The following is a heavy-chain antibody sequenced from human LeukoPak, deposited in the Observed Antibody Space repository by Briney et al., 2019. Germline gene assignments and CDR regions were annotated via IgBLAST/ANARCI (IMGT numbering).Heavy chain of an antibody. CDR1: GGSISSYY. Sequence: SETLSLTCTVSGGSISSYYWSWIRQPPGKGLEWIGYIYYSGSTNYNPSLKSRVTISVDKSKNQFSLKLSSVTAADTAVYYCARDRIAAAAPTLLDAFDIWGQGTMVTVSS. CDR2: IYYSGST. V-gene: IGHV4-59*12. CDR3: ARDRIAAAAPTLLDAFDI. J-gene: IGHJ3*02. D-gene: IGHD6-13*01.